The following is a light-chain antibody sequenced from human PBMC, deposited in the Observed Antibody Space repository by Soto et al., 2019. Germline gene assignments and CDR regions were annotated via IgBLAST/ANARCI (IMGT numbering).Light chain of an antibody. CDR3: HHYDNSLLT. J-gene: IGKJ1*01. CDR1: QNARSSY. CDR2: GAS. V-gene: IGKV3-20*01. Sequence: EIVLTQSPGTLSLSPGERATLSCRASQNARSSYLVWYQHKPGQAPRLLVYGASSRATGIPDRFSGSGSGTDFTLTINRLEPEDFALYYCHHYDNSLLTFGQGTKVQIK.